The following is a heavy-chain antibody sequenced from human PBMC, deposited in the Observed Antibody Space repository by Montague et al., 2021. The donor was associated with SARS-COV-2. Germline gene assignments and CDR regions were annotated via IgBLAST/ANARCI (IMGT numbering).Heavy chain of an antibody. D-gene: IGHD3-10*01. V-gene: IGHV4-34*01. CDR2: VSHSGRT. J-gene: IGHJ6*02. CDR3: AGGQRSGAWGGGRRVYYYFMDV. CDR1: GGSISDYY. Sequence: SETLSLTCAVFGGSISDYYCCWIRQPPPKGLEWIGDVSHSGRTSYNHSPDSRVSISLDTSTRQYFLYLDSLTAADTAAFYCAGGQRSGAWGGGRRVYYYFMDVWGQGTTVTVSS.